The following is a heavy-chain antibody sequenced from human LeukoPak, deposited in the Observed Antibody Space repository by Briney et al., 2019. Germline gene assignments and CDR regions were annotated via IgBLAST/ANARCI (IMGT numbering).Heavy chain of an antibody. CDR1: GFTFSSYG. CDR3: AKPYSSSWPYFDY. CDR2: ISYDGSNK. D-gene: IGHD6-13*01. Sequence: GGSLRLSCAAFGFTFSSYGMHWVRQAPGKGLEWVAVISYDGSNKYYADSVKGRFTISRDNSKNTLYLQMNSLRAEDTAVYYCAKPYSSSWPYFDYWGQGTLVTVSS. V-gene: IGHV3-30*18. J-gene: IGHJ4*02.